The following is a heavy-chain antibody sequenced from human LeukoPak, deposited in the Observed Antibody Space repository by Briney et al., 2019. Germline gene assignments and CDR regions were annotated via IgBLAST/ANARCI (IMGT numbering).Heavy chain of an antibody. J-gene: IGHJ4*02. CDR3: ARDLMQYYYDSSGYPGDY. CDR2: INWNGGSI. V-gene: IGHV3-20*04. CDR1: GFTFDDYG. Sequence: PGGSLRLSCAASGFTFDDYGLSWVRQAPGKGLEWVSGINWNGGSIGYADSVKGRFTISRDNAKNSLYLQMNSLRAEDTALYYCARDLMQYYYDSSGYPGDYWGQGTLVTVSS. D-gene: IGHD3-22*01.